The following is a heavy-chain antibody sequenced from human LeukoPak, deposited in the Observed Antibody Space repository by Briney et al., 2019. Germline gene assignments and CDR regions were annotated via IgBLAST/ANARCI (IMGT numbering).Heavy chain of an antibody. D-gene: IGHD6-13*01. J-gene: IGHJ6*02. Sequence: GGSLRLSCAAPGFTFSSYAMSWVRQAPGKGLEWVSAISGSGGSTYYADSVKGRFTISRDNSKNTLYLQMNSLRAEDTAVYYCARSGSSSLYYGMDVWGQGTTVTVSS. V-gene: IGHV3-23*01. CDR2: ISGSGGST. CDR3: ARSGSSSLYYGMDV. CDR1: GFTFSSYA.